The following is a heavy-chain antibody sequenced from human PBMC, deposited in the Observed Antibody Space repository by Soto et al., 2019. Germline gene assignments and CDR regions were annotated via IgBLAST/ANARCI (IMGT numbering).Heavy chain of an antibody. Sequence: ASVKVSCKASGYSLRGNYIHWVRQTPGQGLEWMGWINPNSSGTVYAQKFQGRVTMTRDTSLTTVYMQLNRLTSDDSAVYYCARDLIVDGPHNNAIVLWGQRTTVPVSS. D-gene: IGHD3-22*01. V-gene: IGHV1-2*02. J-gene: IGHJ6*02. CDR3: ARDLIVDGPHNNAIVL. CDR1: GYSLRGNY. CDR2: INPNSSGT.